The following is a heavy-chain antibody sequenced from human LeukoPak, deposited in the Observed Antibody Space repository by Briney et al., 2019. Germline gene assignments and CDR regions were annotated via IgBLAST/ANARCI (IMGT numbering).Heavy chain of an antibody. Sequence: ASVKVSCKASGGTFISYAISWVRQAPGQGLEWMGGIIPIFGTANYAQKFQGRVTITTDESTSTAYMELSSLRSEDTAVYYCAVSYSSSPYYYYMDVWGKGTTVTVSS. CDR1: GGTFISYA. CDR3: AVSYSSSPYYYYMDV. J-gene: IGHJ6*03. D-gene: IGHD6-13*01. V-gene: IGHV1-69*05. CDR2: IIPIFGTA.